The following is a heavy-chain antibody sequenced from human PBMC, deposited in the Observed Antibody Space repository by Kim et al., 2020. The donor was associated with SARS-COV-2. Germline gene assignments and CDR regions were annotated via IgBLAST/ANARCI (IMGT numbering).Heavy chain of an antibody. V-gene: IGHV4-34*01. CDR3: AGGQDVDSGRYGGMDV. D-gene: IGHD3-10*01. CDR1: GGSFNDYY. CDR2: INHSGST. Sequence: ETLSLTCAVYGGSFNDYYWSWIRQPPGKGLELIGEINHSGSTNYNPSLRSRVIISVDTSKNQFSLTLSSVTAADTAVYYCAGGQDVDSGRYGGMDVWGQGTTVTVSS. J-gene: IGHJ6*02.